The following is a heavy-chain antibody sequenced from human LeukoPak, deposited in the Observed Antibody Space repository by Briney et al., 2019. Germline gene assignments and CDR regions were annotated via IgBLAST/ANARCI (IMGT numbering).Heavy chain of an antibody. CDR1: GFTFSTYS. Sequence: PGGSLRLSCAASGFTFSTYSMNWVRQAPGKGLEWVSSISSSSSTIYYADSAKGRFTISRDNAKNSLYLQMNSLRVEDTAVYYCARDFGQQLAYYYYYMDVWGKGTTVTVSS. CDR3: ARDFGQQLAYYYYYMDV. D-gene: IGHD6-6*01. V-gene: IGHV3-48*01. J-gene: IGHJ6*03. CDR2: ISSSSSTI.